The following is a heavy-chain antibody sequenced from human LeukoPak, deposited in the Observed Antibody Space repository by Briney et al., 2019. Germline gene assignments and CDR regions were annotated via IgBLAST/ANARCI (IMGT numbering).Heavy chain of an antibody. V-gene: IGHV4-4*07. Sequence: NTSETLSLTCTVSGDPISTYFWSWIRQPAGKGLERIGRFYTSGITNCNPSLKSRVTMSLDTSKNQFSLNLSSVTAADTAVYYCARETADLGRSLDYWGQGTLVTVSS. CDR3: ARETADLGRSLDY. CDR1: GDPISTYF. J-gene: IGHJ4*02. CDR2: FYTSGIT. D-gene: IGHD1-1*01.